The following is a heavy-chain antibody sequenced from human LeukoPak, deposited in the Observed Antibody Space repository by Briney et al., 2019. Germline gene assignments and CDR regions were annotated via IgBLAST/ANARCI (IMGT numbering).Heavy chain of an antibody. CDR2: IYHSGST. J-gene: IGHJ4*02. D-gene: IGHD3-16*01. V-gene: IGHV4-30-2*01. Sequence: PSQTLSLTCAVSGGSISSGGYSWSWIRQPPGKGLEWIGYIYHSGSTYYNPSLKSRVTISVDRSKNQFSLKLSSVTAADTAVYYCASWRSHYFDNWGQGTLVTVSS. CDR3: ASWRSHYFDN. CDR1: GGSISSGGYS.